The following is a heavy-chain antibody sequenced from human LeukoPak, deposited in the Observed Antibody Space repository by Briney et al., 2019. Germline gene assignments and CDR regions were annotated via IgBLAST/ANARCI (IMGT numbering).Heavy chain of an antibody. D-gene: IGHD3-22*01. CDR2: ISWNSGSI. CDR3: AKVGRVDYYDSSGYYFDY. Sequence: GGSLRLSCAASGFTFYDYAMHWVRHAPGKGLEWVSGISWNSGSIGYADSVKGRFTISRDNAKNSLYLQMNSLRAEDTALYYCAKVGRVDYYDSSGYYFDYWGQGTLVTVSS. CDR1: GFTFYDYA. J-gene: IGHJ4*02. V-gene: IGHV3-9*01.